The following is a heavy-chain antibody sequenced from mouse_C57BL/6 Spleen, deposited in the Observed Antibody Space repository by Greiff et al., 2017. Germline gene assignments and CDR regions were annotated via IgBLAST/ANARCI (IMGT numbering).Heavy chain of an antibody. J-gene: IGHJ4*01. CDR3: ARTRGRGGDGYYDYAMDY. V-gene: IGHV2-9-1*01. CDR2: IWTGGGT. D-gene: IGHD2-3*01. Sequence: QVQLQQSGPGLVAPSQSLSITCTVSGFSLTSYAISWVRQPPGKGLEWLGVIWTGGGTNYNSALKSRLSISKDNSKSQVFLKMNSLQTDDTARYYCARTRGRGGDGYYDYAMDYWGQGTSVTVSS. CDR1: GFSLTSYA.